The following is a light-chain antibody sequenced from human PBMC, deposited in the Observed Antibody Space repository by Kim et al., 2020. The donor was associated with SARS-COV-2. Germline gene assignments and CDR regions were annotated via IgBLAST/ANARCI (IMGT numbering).Light chain of an antibody. Sequence: PGKAATTPVGVNPLGGQGVACYQQKPGLAPVLVIYYNSDRPSGIPERFSGSHSGNTATLTISRVEAGDEADYYCQVWDSGSDHWVFGGGTKLTVL. CDR1: PLGGQG. V-gene: IGLV3-21*04. J-gene: IGLJ3*02. CDR3: QVWDSGSDHWV. CDR2: YNS.